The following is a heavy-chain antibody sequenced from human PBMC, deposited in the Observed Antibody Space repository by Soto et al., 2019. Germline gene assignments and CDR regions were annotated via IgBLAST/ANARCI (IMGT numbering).Heavy chain of an antibody. V-gene: IGHV4-34*01. CDR3: AREQQLFDYYYYGMDV. J-gene: IGHJ6*02. Sequence: SETLSLTCAVYGGSFSGYYWSWIRQPPGKGLEWIGEINHSGSTNYNPSLKSRVTISVDTSKNQFSLKLSSVTAADTAVYYCAREQQLFDYYYYGMDVWGQGTTVTV. CDR1: GGSFSGYY. D-gene: IGHD6-13*01. CDR2: INHSGST.